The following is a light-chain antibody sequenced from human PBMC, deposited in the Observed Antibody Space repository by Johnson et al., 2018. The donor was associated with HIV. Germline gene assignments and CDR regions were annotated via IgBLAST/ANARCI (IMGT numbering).Light chain of an antibody. J-gene: IGLJ1*01. V-gene: IGLV1-51*02. CDR1: SSNIGNNY. CDR3: GTWDGSLSAGAV. Sequence: QSVLTQPPSVSAAPGQKVTISCSGSSSNIGNNYVSWYQQLPETAPKLLIYENNKRPSGIPDRFSGSKSGPSATLGITGLQTGDEADYYCGTWDGSLSAGAVFGTGTKVTVL. CDR2: ENN.